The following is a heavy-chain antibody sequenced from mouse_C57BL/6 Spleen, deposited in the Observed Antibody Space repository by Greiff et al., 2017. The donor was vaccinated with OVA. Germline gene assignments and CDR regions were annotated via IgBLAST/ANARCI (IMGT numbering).Heavy chain of an antibody. CDR3: ARGQTGTNWYYGV. V-gene: IGHV1-50*01. CDR2: IDPSDSYT. CDR1: GYTFTSYW. J-gene: IGHJ1*03. D-gene: IGHD4-1*01. Sequence: QVQLQQPGAELVKPGASVKLSCKASGYTFTSYWMQWVKQRPGQGLEWIGEIDPSDSYTNYNQKFKGKATLTVDTSSPTAYMQLSSLTSDDSAVYYCARGQTGTNWYYGVWGTGATVTVSS.